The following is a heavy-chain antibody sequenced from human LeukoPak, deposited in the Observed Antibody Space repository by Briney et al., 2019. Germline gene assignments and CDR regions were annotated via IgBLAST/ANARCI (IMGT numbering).Heavy chain of an antibody. V-gene: IGHV3-30*04. J-gene: IGHJ4*02. CDR3: ARAEYCSGGYCYLIES. Sequence: PGRSLRLSCVASGFDTYSMHWVRQAPGKGLEWVAIISNDGRKTSYTDSVKGRFTISRDNSNNTLYLQIISLRAEDTAVYYCARAEYCSGGYCYLIESWGQGTLVTVSS. CDR1: GFDTYS. CDR2: ISNDGRKT. D-gene: IGHD2-15*01.